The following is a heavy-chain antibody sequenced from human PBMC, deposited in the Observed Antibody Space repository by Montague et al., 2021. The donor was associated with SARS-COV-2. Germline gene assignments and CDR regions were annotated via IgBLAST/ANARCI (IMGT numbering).Heavy chain of an antibody. CDR1: GGSISSSSYY. V-gene: IGHV4-39*01. J-gene: IGHJ5*02. CDR2: IYYSGST. CDR3: ALGYSCYEDPTGFDP. Sequence: SETLSLTCTVSGGSISSSSYYWGWIRQPPGKGLEWIGSIYYSGSTYYNPSLKSRVTISVDTSKNQFSLKLSSVTAADTAVYYCALGYSCYEDPTGFDPWGQGTLVTVSS. D-gene: IGHD5-12*01.